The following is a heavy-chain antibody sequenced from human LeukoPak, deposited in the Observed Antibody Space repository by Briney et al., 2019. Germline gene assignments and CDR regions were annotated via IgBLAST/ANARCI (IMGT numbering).Heavy chain of an antibody. CDR3: EKDDDYVEYGYYFDF. D-gene: IGHD4-17*01. Sequence: GGSLRLSCAASGFTFSSYAMSWVRQALGKGLEWVSAIGGRGTITYYADSVKGRFTISKDNSKNTLYLQMNSLRAEDTAVYYCEKDDDYVEYGYYFDFWGQGTLVTVSS. CDR2: IGGRGTIT. CDR1: GFTFSSYA. V-gene: IGHV3-23*01. J-gene: IGHJ4*02.